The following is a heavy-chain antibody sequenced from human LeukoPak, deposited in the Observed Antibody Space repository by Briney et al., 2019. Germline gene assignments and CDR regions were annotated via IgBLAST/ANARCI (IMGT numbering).Heavy chain of an antibody. CDR1: GFTFSSYN. CDR3: ARFRRILWFGELHGMDV. Sequence: GGSLRLSCAASGFTFSSYNMNWVRQAPGKGLGWVSSIISSSSYIYYADSAKGRFTISRDNAKNSLYLQMNSLRAEDTAVYYCARFRRILWFGELHGMDVWGQGTTVTVSS. CDR2: IISSSSYI. D-gene: IGHD3-10*01. V-gene: IGHV3-21*01. J-gene: IGHJ6*02.